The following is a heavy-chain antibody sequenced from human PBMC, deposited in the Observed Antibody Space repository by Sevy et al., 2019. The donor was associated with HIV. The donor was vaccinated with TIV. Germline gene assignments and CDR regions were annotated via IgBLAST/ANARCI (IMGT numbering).Heavy chain of an antibody. CDR2: ISHGGGTT. V-gene: IGHV3-23*01. CDR3: ARRYLPSAPPALDY. CDR1: GFTFNNYV. D-gene: IGHD2-2*01. J-gene: IGHJ4*02. Sequence: GGSLRLSCAASGFTFNNYVMNWVRQAPGKGLEWVSDISHGGGTTYYADSVKGRFTISRDDSRDTVYLEMNSLRAEDTAVYYCARRYLPSAPPALDYWGQGTLVTVSS.